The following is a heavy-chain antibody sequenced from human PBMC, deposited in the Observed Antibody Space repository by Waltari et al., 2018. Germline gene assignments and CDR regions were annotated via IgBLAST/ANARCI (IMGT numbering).Heavy chain of an antibody. CDR2: VYHTGTT. V-gene: IGHV4-38-2*01. CDR3: TRRASGEGSGWYYFDN. D-gene: IGHD6-19*01. Sequence: QVQLQESGPGLLKPSETLSLTCVVSGMSVSSDSYWAWIRQTPGKGLEWIATVYHTGTTYYNPSLRSRVSLSVDTSKNHFSLKVKSGTAADTAMYFCTRRASGEGSGWYYFDNWGQGAVVTVSS. CDR1: GMSVSSDSY. J-gene: IGHJ4*02.